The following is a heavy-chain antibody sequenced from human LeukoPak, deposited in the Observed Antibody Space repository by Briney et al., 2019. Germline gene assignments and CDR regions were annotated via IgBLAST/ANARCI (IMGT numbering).Heavy chain of an antibody. Sequence: SETLSLTCTVSGGSISSSSYYWGWIRQPPGKGLEWIGSIYYSGSTYYNPSLKSRVTISVDTSKNQFSLRLSSVTAADTAVYYCARQAKSRLFDYWGQGTLVTVSS. CDR2: IYYSGST. J-gene: IGHJ4*02. CDR1: GGSISSSSYY. V-gene: IGHV4-39*01. D-gene: IGHD4/OR15-4a*01. CDR3: ARQAKSRLFDY.